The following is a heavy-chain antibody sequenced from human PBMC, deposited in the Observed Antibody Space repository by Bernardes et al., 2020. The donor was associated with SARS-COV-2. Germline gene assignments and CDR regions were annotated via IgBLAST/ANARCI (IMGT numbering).Heavy chain of an antibody. V-gene: IGHV4-34*01. J-gene: IGHJ5*02. CDR1: GGSFSGDN. CDR3: AREVKDISMIVVVFTAYSSRFDP. CDR2: INHSGST. D-gene: IGHD3-22*01. Sequence: SDTLQLMCAVCGGSFSGDNGSWMRQSPGKGLEWIGEINHSGSTSYNPSLKSRVTISVDTSKNQFSLKLSSVTAADTAVYYCAREVKDISMIVVVFTAYSSRFDPWGQGILVTVVS.